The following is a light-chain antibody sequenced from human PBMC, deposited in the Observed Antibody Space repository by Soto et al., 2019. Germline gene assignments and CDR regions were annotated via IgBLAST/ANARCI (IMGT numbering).Light chain of an antibody. V-gene: IGKV1-5*01. Sequence: DIQMTQSPSTLSASVGDRVTITCRASQSISHWLAWYQQRPGKAPKLLIYDASSLERGVPSRFSGSGSGTKFTLTINSLQPDDFATYYCQPYSTYFPWTFGQGTKVEIK. CDR2: DAS. J-gene: IGKJ1*01. CDR3: QPYSTYFPWT. CDR1: QSISHW.